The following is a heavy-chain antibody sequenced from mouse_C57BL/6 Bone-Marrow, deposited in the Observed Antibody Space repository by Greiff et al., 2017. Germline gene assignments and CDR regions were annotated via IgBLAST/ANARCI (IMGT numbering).Heavy chain of an antibody. Sequence: VQLKESGPELVKPGASVKISCKASGYSFTDYNMNWVKQSHGKSLEWIGVINPNYGTTSYNKKFKGKATLTVDQSSSTAYMQLNSLTSEDSAVYYCARYGSCYWYFDVWGTGTTGTVSS. V-gene: IGHV1-39*01. CDR1: GYSFTDYN. J-gene: IGHJ1*03. CDR3: ARYGSCYWYFDV. CDR2: INPNYGTT. D-gene: IGHD1-1*01.